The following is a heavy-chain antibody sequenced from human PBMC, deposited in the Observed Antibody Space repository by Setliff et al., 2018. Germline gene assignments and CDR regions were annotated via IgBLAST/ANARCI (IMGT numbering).Heavy chain of an antibody. Sequence: SETLSLTCAVSGYSISSGYYWGWIRQPPGKGLEWIGSIYHSGSTNYNPSLKSRVTISVDKSKNQFSLKLSSVTAADTAVYYCARGGYSYGTIMSYWGQGTLVTVSS. CDR1: GYSISSGYY. D-gene: IGHD5-18*01. CDR2: IYHSGST. J-gene: IGHJ4*02. CDR3: ARGGYSYGTIMSY. V-gene: IGHV4-38-2*01.